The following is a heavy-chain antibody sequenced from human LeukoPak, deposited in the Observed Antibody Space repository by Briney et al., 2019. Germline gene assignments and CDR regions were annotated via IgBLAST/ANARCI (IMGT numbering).Heavy chain of an antibody. CDR3: ARNIVGPRQVDY. D-gene: IGHD1-26*01. V-gene: IGHV4-59*01. J-gene: IGHJ4*02. CDR1: GGPISSYY. Sequence: SETLSLTCTVSGGPISSYYWSWIRQPPGKGLEWIGYIYHSGTTNYNPPLKSRVTISVDTSKSQFSLKLSSVTAADTAIYYCARNIVGPRQVDYWGQGTLVTVSS. CDR2: IYHSGTT.